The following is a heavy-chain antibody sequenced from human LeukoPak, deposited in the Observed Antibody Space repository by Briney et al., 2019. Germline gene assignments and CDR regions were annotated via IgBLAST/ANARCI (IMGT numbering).Heavy chain of an antibody. D-gene: IGHD6-25*01. Sequence: GGSLRLSCAASGFTFSTYWMHWVRQAPGKGLVWVSGIRGDGSSTIYADSVKGRFTISRDNARNTLYLQVNSLRAEDTAVYYCARGSSGWGFDYWGQGSLVTVSS. V-gene: IGHV3-74*01. CDR3: ARGSSGWGFDY. CDR2: IRGDGSST. J-gene: IGHJ4*02. CDR1: GFTFSTYW.